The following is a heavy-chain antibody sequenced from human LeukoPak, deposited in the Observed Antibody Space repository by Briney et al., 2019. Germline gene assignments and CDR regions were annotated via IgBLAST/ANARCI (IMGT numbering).Heavy chain of an antibody. J-gene: IGHJ4*02. D-gene: IGHD4-11*01. V-gene: IGHV3-23*01. Sequence: PGGSLRLSCAASGFTFSSYAMSWVRQAPGRGLEWVSGISGSAGLTYYADSVKGRFTISRDNSKNMVFLQMNSLRAEDTAVYYYVKDGTWIFNYNFDYWGQGTLVTVSA. CDR3: VKDGTWIFNYNFDY. CDR1: GFTFSSYA. CDR2: ISGSAGLT.